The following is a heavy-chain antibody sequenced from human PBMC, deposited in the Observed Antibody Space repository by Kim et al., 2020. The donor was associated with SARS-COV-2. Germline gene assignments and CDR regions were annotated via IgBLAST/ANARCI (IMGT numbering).Heavy chain of an antibody. Sequence: SETLSLTCTVSGGSISSSSYYWGWIRQPPGKGLEWIGSIYYSGSTYYNPSLKSRVTISVDTSKNQFSLKLSSVTAADTAVYYCARHGARSMIVVVIHLAWFDPWGQGTLVTVSS. CDR3: ARHGARSMIVVVIHLAWFDP. D-gene: IGHD3-22*01. CDR1: GGSISSSSYY. CDR2: IYYSGST. V-gene: IGHV4-39*01. J-gene: IGHJ5*02.